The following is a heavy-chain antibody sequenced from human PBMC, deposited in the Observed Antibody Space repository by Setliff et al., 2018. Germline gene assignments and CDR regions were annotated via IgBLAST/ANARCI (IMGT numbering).Heavy chain of an antibody. V-gene: IGHV3-7*01. CDR2: IKQDGSEK. D-gene: IGHD3-10*01. CDR3: FGAGTCSY. Sequence: GSLRLSCAVSGFTFSNYWMTWVRQAPGKGLEWVANIKQDGSEKYYADSVKGRFTISRDNAKNSLSLQMNNLRTEDTAVYYCFGAGTCSYWGQGTLVTVSS. CDR1: GFTFSNYW. J-gene: IGHJ4*02.